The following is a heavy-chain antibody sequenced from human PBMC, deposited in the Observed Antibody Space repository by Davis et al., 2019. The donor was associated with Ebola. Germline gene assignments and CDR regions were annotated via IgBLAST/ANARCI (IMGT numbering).Heavy chain of an antibody. Sequence: KLQGRVTMTTDTSTSTAYMELRSLRSDDTAVYYCARTPYGDYAYWYFDLWGRGTLVTVSS. CDR3: ARTPYGDYAYWYFDL. V-gene: IGHV1-18*01. D-gene: IGHD4-17*01. J-gene: IGHJ2*01.